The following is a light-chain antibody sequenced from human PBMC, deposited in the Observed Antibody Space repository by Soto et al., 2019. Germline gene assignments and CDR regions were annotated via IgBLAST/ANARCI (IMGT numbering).Light chain of an antibody. CDR3: QQSFSIPIYT. CDR1: QSIRSS. V-gene: IGKV1-39*01. Sequence: DIRMTQSPSSLSASVGDRVTISCRASQSIRSSLHWYQQRPGTPPNLLIYGTSSLQSGVPSRFSGSGSGTDFTLTISGVQPEDFATYYCQQSFSIPIYTFGQGTNVEIE. J-gene: IGKJ2*01. CDR2: GTS.